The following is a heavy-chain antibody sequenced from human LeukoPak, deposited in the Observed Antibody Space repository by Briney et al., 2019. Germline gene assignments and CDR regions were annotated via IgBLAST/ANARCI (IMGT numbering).Heavy chain of an antibody. Sequence: GRSLRLSCAASGFIFSNDAMHWVRQAPGKGLEWVAFIWFDGSNKHYADSVKGRFTISRDNSEDTLYLQMNSLRAEDTAVYYCAKDGSSWYKDYWGQGTLVTVSS. D-gene: IGHD6-13*01. J-gene: IGHJ4*02. CDR1: GFIFSNDA. V-gene: IGHV3-33*06. CDR2: IWFDGSNK. CDR3: AKDGSSWYKDY.